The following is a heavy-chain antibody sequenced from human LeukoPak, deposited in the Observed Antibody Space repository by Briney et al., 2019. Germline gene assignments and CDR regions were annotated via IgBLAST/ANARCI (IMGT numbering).Heavy chain of an antibody. CDR2: ISGSGGST. CDR3: AKSPSGSPGVFDY. CDR1: GFTFSSYA. V-gene: IGHV3-23*01. J-gene: IGHJ4*02. D-gene: IGHD1-26*01. Sequence: GGSLRLSCAASGFTFSSYAMSWVRQAPGKGLEWVSAISGSGGSTYYADSVKGRFAISRDNSKNTLYLQMNSLRAEDTAVYYCAKSPSGSPGVFDYWGQGALVTVSS.